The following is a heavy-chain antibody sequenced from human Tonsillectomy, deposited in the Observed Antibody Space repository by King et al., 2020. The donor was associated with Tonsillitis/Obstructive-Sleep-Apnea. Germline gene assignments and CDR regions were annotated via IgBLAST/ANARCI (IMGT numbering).Heavy chain of an antibody. D-gene: IGHD4-17*01. CDR1: GFPFDDYA. CDR3: AKDSGDYEYYYYSYMDV. J-gene: IGHJ6*03. Sequence: VQLVESGGGVVHPGGSLRLSCAASGFPFDDYAMHWVRQAPGKGLEWVSLISGDGGSTYYADSVKGRFTISRDNSNTSLYLQMNSLRTEDTALYYCAKDSGDYEYYYYSYMDVWGKGTTVTVSS. V-gene: IGHV3-43*02. CDR2: ISGDGGST.